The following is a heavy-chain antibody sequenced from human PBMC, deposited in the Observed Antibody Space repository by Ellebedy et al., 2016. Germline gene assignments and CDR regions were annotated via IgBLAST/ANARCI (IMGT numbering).Heavy chain of an antibody. V-gene: IGHV3-48*04. CDR2: ISSTWAI. J-gene: IGHJ4*02. CDR3: ARDKDWAFDL. CDR1: GFTFSRNG. Sequence: GESLKISXAASGFTFSRNGMHWVRQAPGKGLEWIAYISSTWAIWYADSVRGRFTISRDNTKNSLDLQMTSLRVEDTARHFCARDKDWAFDLWGQGSLVTVSS. D-gene: IGHD2-21*01.